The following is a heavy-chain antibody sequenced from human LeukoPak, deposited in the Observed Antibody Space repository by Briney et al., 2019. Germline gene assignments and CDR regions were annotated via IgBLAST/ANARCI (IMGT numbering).Heavy chain of an antibody. J-gene: IGHJ4*02. CDR2: ISYDGSNK. D-gene: IGHD6-13*01. CDR1: RFTFSSYA. CDR3: ARADIAAAGTPRTYFDY. V-gene: IGHV3-30-3*01. Sequence: PGRSLRLSCAASRFTFSSYAMHWVCQALGKGLEWVAVISYDGSNKYYADSVKGRFTISRDNSKNTLYLQMNSLRAEDTAVYYCARADIAAAGTPRTYFDYWGQGPLVTVSS.